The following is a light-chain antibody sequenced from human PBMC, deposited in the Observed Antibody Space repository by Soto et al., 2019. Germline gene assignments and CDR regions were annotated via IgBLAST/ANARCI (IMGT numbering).Light chain of an antibody. V-gene: IGKV3D-20*02. CDR2: DAS. Sequence: EIVLTQSPATLSLSPGERATLSCRASQSVSSSYLAWYQQKPGQAPRLLIYDASNRATGVPARFSGYGSGTDFNLTISYLEPEDFAVYYCQQRSSWPPNTFGQGTRLEIK. CDR1: QSVSSSY. J-gene: IGKJ5*01. CDR3: QQRSSWPPNT.